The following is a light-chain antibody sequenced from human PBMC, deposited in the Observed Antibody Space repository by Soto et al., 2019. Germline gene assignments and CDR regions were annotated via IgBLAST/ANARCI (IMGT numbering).Light chain of an antibody. CDR2: RNN. CDR3: AAWDDSLSGFVV. V-gene: IGLV1-47*01. J-gene: IGLJ2*01. Sequence: QSVLTQPPSASGTPGQRVTISCSGSSSNIGSNYVYWYQQLPGTAPKLLIYRNNQRPSAVPDRFSGSRSGTSASLAISGLRSEDEADYYCAAWDDSLSGFVVFGGGTKLTFL. CDR1: SSNIGSNY.